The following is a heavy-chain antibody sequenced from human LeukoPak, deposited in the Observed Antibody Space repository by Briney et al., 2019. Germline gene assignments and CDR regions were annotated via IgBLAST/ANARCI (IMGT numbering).Heavy chain of an antibody. D-gene: IGHD2-2*01. CDR1: GDRFTRYW. CDR3: ARRYCSSASCYYFDY. V-gene: IGHV5-51*01. J-gene: IGHJ4*02. Sequence: GESLKISCKLSGDRFTRYWIGWVRQMPGKGLEWMGIISPGDSDTRYSPSFQGQVTISADKSIDTAYLQWSSLKASDTAMYFCARRYCSSASCYYFDYWGQGTLVTVSS. CDR2: ISPGDSDT.